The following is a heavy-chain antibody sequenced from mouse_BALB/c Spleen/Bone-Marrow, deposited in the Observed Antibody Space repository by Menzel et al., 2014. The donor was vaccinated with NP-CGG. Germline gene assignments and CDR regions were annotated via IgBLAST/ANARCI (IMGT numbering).Heavy chain of an antibody. V-gene: IGHV1S137*01. CDR3: ARSGSGRNAMDY. D-gene: IGHD3-2*02. J-gene: IGHJ4*01. Sequence: QVQLQQSGDELVRPGVSVKISWKASGYTFTNNAIHWVKQSRAKSLEWIGIISTYYGDTTYNQKFKGKTTMTVDNSSSTADLKLARLTSEESAIYCCARSGSGRNAMDYWGQGTSVTVSS. CDR2: ISTYYGDT. CDR1: GYTFTNNA.